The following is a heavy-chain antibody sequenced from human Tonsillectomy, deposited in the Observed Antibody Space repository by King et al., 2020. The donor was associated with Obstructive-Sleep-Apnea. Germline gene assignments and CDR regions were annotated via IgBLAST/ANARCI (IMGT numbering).Heavy chain of an antibody. CDR3: ARDDYYDSSGYYYFDY. CDR2: IIPIFGTA. D-gene: IGHD3-22*01. J-gene: IGHJ4*02. V-gene: IGHV1-69*12. Sequence: QLVQSGAEVKKPGSSVKVSCKASGGTFSSYAISWVRQAPAQGLEWMGGIIPIFGTANYAQKFQGGVTNTADESTSTAYMELRSLRSEDTAVYYCARDDYYDSSGYYYFDYWGQGTLVTVSS. CDR1: GGTFSSYA.